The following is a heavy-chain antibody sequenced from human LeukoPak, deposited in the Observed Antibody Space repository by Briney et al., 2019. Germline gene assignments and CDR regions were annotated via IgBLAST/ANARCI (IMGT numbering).Heavy chain of an antibody. J-gene: IGHJ6*02. V-gene: IGHV3-23*01. Sequence: GGSLRLSCAASGFIFSSYSMSWVRQAPGMGLEWVSVITGSGGNTYYADSVKGRFTISKDNSKDTVYLQMSSLRVDDTAVYYCAKAASSSWPSYYYGMDVWGQGTTVTVSS. D-gene: IGHD6-13*01. CDR1: GFIFSSYS. CDR3: AKAASSSWPSYYYGMDV. CDR2: ITGSGGNT.